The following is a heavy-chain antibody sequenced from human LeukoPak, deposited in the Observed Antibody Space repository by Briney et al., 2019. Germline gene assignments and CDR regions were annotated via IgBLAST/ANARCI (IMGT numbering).Heavy chain of an antibody. CDR1: GYSFTSYW. J-gene: IGHJ4*02. CDR2: IYPSDSDT. CDR3: AKSRYCTSGSCYTAPFDY. Sequence: GESLKISCKGSGYSFTSYWIGWVRQVPGKGLEWVGIIYPSDSDTRYSPSFQGQVTISADKSITTAYLQWSSLKASDTAMYYCAKSRYCTSGSCYTAPFDYWGQGTPVTVSS. V-gene: IGHV5-51*01. D-gene: IGHD2-2*02.